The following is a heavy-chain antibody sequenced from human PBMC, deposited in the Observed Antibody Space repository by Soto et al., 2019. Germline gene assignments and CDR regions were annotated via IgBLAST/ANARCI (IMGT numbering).Heavy chain of an antibody. CDR3: PTVAVDIVATINAAFDY. CDR2: ISAYNGNT. D-gene: IGHD5-12*01. CDR1: AYTVTIYG. V-gene: IGHV1-18*01. J-gene: IGHJ4*02. Sequence: VKVSGRAAAYTVTIYGISSLRQGPGQGVEWMGWISAYNGNTNYAQKLQGTVTMTTDTSTSTAYMELRSLRSDDTAVHHRPTVAVDIVATINAAFDYWGQGILPTDYS.